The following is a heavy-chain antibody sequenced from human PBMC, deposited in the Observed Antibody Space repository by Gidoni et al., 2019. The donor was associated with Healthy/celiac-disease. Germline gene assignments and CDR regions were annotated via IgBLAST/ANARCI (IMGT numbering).Heavy chain of an antibody. V-gene: IGHV3-33*01. Sequence: QVQLVESGGGVVQPGRSLRLSCAASGFTFSSYGMHWVRQAPGKGLEWVAVIWYDGSNKYYADSVKGRFTISRDNSKNTLYLQMNSLRAEDTAVYYCARAPGTYYYGSGSYRFDYWGQGTLVTVSS. CDR1: GFTFSSYG. J-gene: IGHJ4*02. CDR2: IWYDGSNK. CDR3: ARAPGTYYYGSGSYRFDY. D-gene: IGHD3-10*01.